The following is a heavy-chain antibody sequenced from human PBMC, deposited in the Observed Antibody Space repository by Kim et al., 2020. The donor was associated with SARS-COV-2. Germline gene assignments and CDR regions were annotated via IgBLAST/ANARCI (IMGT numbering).Heavy chain of an antibody. V-gene: IGHV3-73*01. J-gene: IGHJ4*02. CDR1: GFTFSGSA. CDR2: IRSKANSYAT. D-gene: IGHD3-16*01. CDR3: TCPRGSPDY. Sequence: GGSLRLSCAASGFTFSGSAMHWVRQASGKGLEWVGRIRSKANSYATAYAASVKGRFTISRDDSKNTAYLQMNSLKTEDTAVYYCTCPRGSPDYWGQGTLVTVSS.